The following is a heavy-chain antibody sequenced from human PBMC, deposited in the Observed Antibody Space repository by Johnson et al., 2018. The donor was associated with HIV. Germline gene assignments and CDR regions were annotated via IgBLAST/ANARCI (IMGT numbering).Heavy chain of an antibody. V-gene: IGHV3-30*04. D-gene: IGHD6-6*01. CDR2: ISYDGSNK. CDR1: GFTFSSYA. Sequence: QVQLVESGGGVVQPGRSLRLSCAASGFTFSSYAMHWVRQAPGKGLEWVAVISYDGSNKYYADSVKGRFTISRDNSKNKLYLQMNSLRAEDTAVYYCARVGQKLGPVPRGAFDIWGQGTMVTVSS. J-gene: IGHJ3*02. CDR3: ARVGQKLGPVPRGAFDI.